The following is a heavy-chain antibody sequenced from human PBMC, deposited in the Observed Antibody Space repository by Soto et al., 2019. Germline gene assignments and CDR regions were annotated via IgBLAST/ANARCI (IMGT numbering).Heavy chain of an antibody. V-gene: IGHV3-30*03. CDR2: LSHDGTIT. Sequence: QVQLVESGGGVVQPGRSLRLSCAASGFTFNNYGMHWVRQAPDKGLEWVAILSHDGTITYYGDSVRGRFTVSRDESKNTLYLQMNSLRPEDTAVYYCARDWGSSGWFNWFDPWGQGTLVTVSS. D-gene: IGHD6-19*01. J-gene: IGHJ5*02. CDR1: GFTFNNYG. CDR3: ARDWGSSGWFNWFDP.